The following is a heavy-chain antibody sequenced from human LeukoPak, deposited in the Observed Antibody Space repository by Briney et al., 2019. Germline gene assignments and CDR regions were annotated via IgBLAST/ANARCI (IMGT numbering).Heavy chain of an antibody. J-gene: IGHJ6*02. D-gene: IGHD6-19*01. CDR3: ARDPPGWRYYYYGMDV. CDR1: GFPFSDFG. CDR2: ISSNGRNK. Sequence: AGGSLRLSCAASGFPFSDFGIHWVRQAPGKGLEWVAVISSNGRNKYYADSVKGRFTISRDNSKNTLYLQMNSLRAEDTAVYYCARDPPGWRYYYYGMDVWGQGTTVTVSS. V-gene: IGHV3-30*03.